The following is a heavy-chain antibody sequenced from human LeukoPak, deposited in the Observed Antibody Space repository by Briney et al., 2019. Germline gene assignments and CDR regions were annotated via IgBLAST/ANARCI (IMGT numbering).Heavy chain of an antibody. D-gene: IGHD2-2*01. Sequence: SETLSLTCTVSGASIRSYYWSWIRQPPGKGLEWIGEINHSGSTNYNPSLKSRVTISVDTSKNQFSLKLSSVTAADTAVYYCARLHFVQLQILKYLGAFDIWGQGTMVTVSS. CDR3: ARLHFVQLQILKYLGAFDI. CDR1: GASIRSYY. J-gene: IGHJ3*02. V-gene: IGHV4-34*01. CDR2: INHSGST.